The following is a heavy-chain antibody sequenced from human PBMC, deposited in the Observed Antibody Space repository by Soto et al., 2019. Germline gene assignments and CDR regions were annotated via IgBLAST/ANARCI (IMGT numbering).Heavy chain of an antibody. D-gene: IGHD3-9*01. V-gene: IGHV4-30-4*01. CDR3: ARDRYFDWLSGGYYYYGMDV. Sequence: QVQLQESGPGLVKPSQTLSLSCTVSGGTISCGECYWSWIRQPPGKGLEWIGYLYYRGSTYYNPSLKSRVTISVDTSKNQFSLKLSSVTAADTAVYYCARDRYFDWLSGGYYYYGMDVWGQGTTVTVSS. CDR2: LYYRGST. J-gene: IGHJ6*02. CDR1: GGTISCGECY.